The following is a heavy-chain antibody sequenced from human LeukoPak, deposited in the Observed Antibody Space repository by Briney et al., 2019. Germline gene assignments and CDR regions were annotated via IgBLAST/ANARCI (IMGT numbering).Heavy chain of an antibody. J-gene: IGHJ4*02. D-gene: IGHD3-10*01. CDR1: GFTFSSYW. CDR3: ARDTMVPSNYFDY. Sequence: GGSLRLSCAASGFTFSSYWMHWVRQAPAKGLVWVSRINSDGSSTSYADSVKGRFTISRDNAKNTLYLQMNSLRAEDTAVYYCARDTMVPSNYFDYWGQGTLVTVSS. CDR2: INSDGSST. V-gene: IGHV3-74*01.